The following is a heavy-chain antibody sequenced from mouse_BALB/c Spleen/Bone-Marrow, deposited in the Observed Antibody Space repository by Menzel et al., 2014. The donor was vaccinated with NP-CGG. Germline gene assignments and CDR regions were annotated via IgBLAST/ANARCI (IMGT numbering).Heavy chain of an antibody. D-gene: IGHD4-1*01. V-gene: IGHV14-3*02. CDR2: IDPANGNT. J-gene: IGHJ1*01. CDR3: ARAGRGRYFDV. Sequence: EVQVVESGAELVKPGASVKLPCTASGFNIKDTYMHWVKQRPEQGLEWIGRIDPANGNTKYDPKFQGKATITADTSSNTAYLQLSSLTSEDTAVYYCARAGRGRYFDVRGAGTTVTVSS. CDR1: GFNIKDTY.